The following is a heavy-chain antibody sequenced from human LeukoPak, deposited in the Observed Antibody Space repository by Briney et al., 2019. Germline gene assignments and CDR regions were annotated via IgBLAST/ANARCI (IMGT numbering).Heavy chain of an antibody. CDR2: MNPNSGNT. D-gene: IGHD5-12*01. CDR1: GYTFTSYD. CDR3: AREAWLRFREYNWFDP. J-gene: IGHJ5*02. Sequence: ASVKVSCKASGYTFTSYDINWVRQATGQGLEWMGWMNPNSGNTDYAQKFQGRVTMTRNTSISTAYMELSSLRSEDTAVYYCAREAWLRFREYNWFDPWGQGTLVTVSS. V-gene: IGHV1-8*01.